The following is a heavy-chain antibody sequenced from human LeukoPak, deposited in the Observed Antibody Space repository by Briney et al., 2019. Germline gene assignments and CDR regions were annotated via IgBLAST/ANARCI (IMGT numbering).Heavy chain of an antibody. CDR2: IKQDGSEK. V-gene: IGHV3-7*03. Sequence: GGSLRLSCAASGFTFSTYWMSRVRQAPGKGLEWVGNIKQDGSEKYYVDSVKGRFTISRDNAKNSLYLQMNSLRAEDTAVYYCARGPYDILTEDAFDIWGQGTMVTVSS. J-gene: IGHJ3*02. D-gene: IGHD3-9*01. CDR1: GFTFSTYW. CDR3: ARGPYDILTEDAFDI.